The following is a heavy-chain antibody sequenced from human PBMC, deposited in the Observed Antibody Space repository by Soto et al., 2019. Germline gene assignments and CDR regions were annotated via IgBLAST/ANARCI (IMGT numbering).Heavy chain of an antibody. CDR1: RFTFSNAW. CDR3: TSYSGVHSSPRWFEP. J-gene: IGHJ5*02. Sequence: EVQLVESGGGLVEPGGSLRLSCVASRFTFSNAWLSWVRQAPGKGLEWVGQIRSKSDGGAAYYAAPVKGRFTISRDDAKNTVYLQMNSLQSDDTAMYYCTSYSGVHSSPRWFEPWGQGTLVTVSS. D-gene: IGHD1-26*01. CDR2: IRSKSDGGAA. V-gene: IGHV3-15*06.